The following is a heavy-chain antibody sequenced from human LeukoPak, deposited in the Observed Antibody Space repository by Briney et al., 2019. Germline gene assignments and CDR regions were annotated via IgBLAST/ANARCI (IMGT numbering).Heavy chain of an antibody. CDR1: GFTFISYT. J-gene: IGHJ4*02. V-gene: IGHV3-48*01. CDR3: ARDHSGSSGLDY. D-gene: IGHD6-6*01. Sequence: PGGSLRLTCAASGFTFISYTMSWVRQAPGKGLEWVSCISPSSSTIYYDDSVKGRFTISRDNAKNSLYLQMNSLRAEDTAVYYCARDHSGSSGLDYWGQGTLVTVSS. CDR2: ISPSSSTI.